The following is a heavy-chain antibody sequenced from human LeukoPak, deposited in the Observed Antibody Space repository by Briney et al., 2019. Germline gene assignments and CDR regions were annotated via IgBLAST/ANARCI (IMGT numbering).Heavy chain of an antibody. CDR1: GFTFSSYE. CDR3: TRNYDFWSGPPAGYGMDV. J-gene: IGHJ6*02. CDR2: ISSSGSTI. V-gene: IGHV3-48*03. D-gene: IGHD3-3*01. Sequence: GGSLRLSCAASGFTFSSYEMNWVRQAPGKGLEWVSYISSSGSTIYYADSVKGRFTISRDNAKNSLYLKMNSLRAEDTAVYYCTRNYDFWSGPPAGYGMDVWGQGTTVTVSS.